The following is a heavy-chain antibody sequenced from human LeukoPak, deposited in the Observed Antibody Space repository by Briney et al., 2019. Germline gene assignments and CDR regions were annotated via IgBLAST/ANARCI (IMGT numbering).Heavy chain of an antibody. J-gene: IGHJ4*02. D-gene: IGHD6-19*01. V-gene: IGHV1-2*02. CDR2: INPNSGGT. CDR1: GYTFNGYY. CDR3: ARDLRGAVAGTGGDY. Sequence: ASVKVSCKASGYTFNGYYMHWVRQAPGQGLEWMGWINPNSGGTNYAQKFQGRVTMTRDTSISTAYMELSRLRSDDTAVYYCARDLRGAVAGTGGDYWGQGTLVTVSS.